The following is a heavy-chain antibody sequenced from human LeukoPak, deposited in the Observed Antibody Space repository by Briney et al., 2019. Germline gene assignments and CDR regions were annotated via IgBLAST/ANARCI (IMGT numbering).Heavy chain of an antibody. Sequence: GESLKISCKGSGYSFTRYWIGWVRQMPGKGLEWMGIIYPGDSDTRYSPSFQGQVTISADKSISTAYLQWSSLKTSDTAMYYCARLKYSSGWYLYDYWGQGTLVTVSS. CDR2: IYPGDSDT. J-gene: IGHJ4*02. V-gene: IGHV5-51*01. CDR3: ARLKYSSGWYLYDY. CDR1: GYSFTRYW. D-gene: IGHD6-19*01.